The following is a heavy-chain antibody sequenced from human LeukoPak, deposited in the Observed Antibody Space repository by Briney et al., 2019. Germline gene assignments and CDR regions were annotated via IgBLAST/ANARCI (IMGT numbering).Heavy chain of an antibody. V-gene: IGHV4-34*01. J-gene: IGHJ5*02. CDR1: GRSFSGYY. CDR3: ARGRNWNYGGWFDP. CDR2: INHSGST. Sequence: SETPSLTCGVYGRSFSGYYWSWIRQPPGKGLEWIGEINHSGSTNHNPSLKSRVTISVDTSKNQFSLKLTSVTAADTAVYYCARGRNWNYGGWFDPWGQGTLVIVSS. D-gene: IGHD1-7*01.